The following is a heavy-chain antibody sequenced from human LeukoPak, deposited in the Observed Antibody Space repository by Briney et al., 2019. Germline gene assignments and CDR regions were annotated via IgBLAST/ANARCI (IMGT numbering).Heavy chain of an antibody. Sequence: KPSETLSLTCTVSGGSISSYYWSWIRQPPGKGLECIGYIYYSGRTNYNPPLKSRVTISVDTSKNPFSLKLSSVTAADTAVYYCARGNGWVCSSTSCYNWFDPWGQGTVVTVSS. V-gene: IGHV4-59*01. CDR2: IYYSGRT. D-gene: IGHD2-2*01. CDR1: GGSISSYY. CDR3: ARGNGWVCSSTSCYNWFDP. J-gene: IGHJ5*02.